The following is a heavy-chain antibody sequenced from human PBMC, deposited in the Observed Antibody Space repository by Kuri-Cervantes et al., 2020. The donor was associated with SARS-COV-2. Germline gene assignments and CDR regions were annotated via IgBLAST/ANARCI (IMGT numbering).Heavy chain of an antibody. J-gene: IGHJ6*02. CDR2: ISAYNGNT. V-gene: IGHV1-18*01. Sequence: ASVKVSCKASGYTFTSYGISWVRQAPGQGLEWMGWISAYNGNTNYAQKLQGRVTMTTDTSTSTAYMELRSLRSEDTAVYYCARLEQQQRGGYYYYGMDVWGQGTTVTVSS. CDR1: GYTFTSYG. CDR3: ARLEQQQRGGYYYYGMDV. D-gene: IGHD6-13*01.